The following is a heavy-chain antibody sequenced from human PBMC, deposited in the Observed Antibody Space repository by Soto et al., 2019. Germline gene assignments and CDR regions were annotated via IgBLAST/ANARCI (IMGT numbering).Heavy chain of an antibody. CDR1: GFTFSSYA. CDR2: ISYDGSNK. J-gene: IGHJ5*02. Sequence: QVQLVESGGGVVQPGRSLRLSCAASGFTFSSYAMHWVRQAPGKGLVWVAVISYDGSNKYYADSVKGRFTISRDNSKNTLYLQMNSLRAEDTAVYYCARDMERGNYYGSGSYYAWGQGTLVTVSS. V-gene: IGHV3-30-3*01. CDR3: ARDMERGNYYGSGSYYA. D-gene: IGHD3-10*01.